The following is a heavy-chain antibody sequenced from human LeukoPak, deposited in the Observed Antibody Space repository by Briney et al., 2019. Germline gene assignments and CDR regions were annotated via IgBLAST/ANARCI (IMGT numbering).Heavy chain of an antibody. V-gene: IGHV4-39*07. J-gene: IGHJ3*02. CDR1: GGSISSSSYY. CDR3: ASDSIVVVRRDAFDI. CDR2: INHSGST. Sequence: SETLSLTCTVSGGSISSSSYYWSWIRQPPGKGLEWIGEINHSGSTNYNPSLKSRVTISVDTSKNQFSLKLSSVTAADTAVYYCASDSIVVVRRDAFDIWGQGTMVTVSS. D-gene: IGHD3-22*01.